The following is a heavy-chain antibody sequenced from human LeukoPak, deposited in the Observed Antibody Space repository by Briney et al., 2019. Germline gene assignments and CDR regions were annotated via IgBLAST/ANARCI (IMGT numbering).Heavy chain of an antibody. CDR1: GLAFRTYW. CDR3: ARDPESEAD. CDR2: INSDGSKT. V-gene: IGHV3-74*01. J-gene: IGHJ4*02. D-gene: IGHD1-14*01. Sequence: GGSLRLSCAATGLAFRTYWMHWVRQAPGKGLVWVSRINSDGSKTTYADSVKGRFTISRDNAKNTLYLQMNSLRAEETAVYYCARDPESEADWGQGTLVTVSS.